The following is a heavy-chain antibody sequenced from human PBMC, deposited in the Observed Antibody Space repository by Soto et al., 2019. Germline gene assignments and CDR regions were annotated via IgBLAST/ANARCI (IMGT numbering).Heavy chain of an antibody. J-gene: IGHJ6*02. D-gene: IGHD6-6*01. V-gene: IGHV6-1*01. CDR3: ARGYSSSSKPGYYYYGMDV. CDR1: GDSVSSNSAA. Sequence: PSQTLSLTCAISGDSVSSNSAAWNWIRQSPSRGLEWLGRTYYRSKWYNDYAVSVKSRITINPDTSKNQFSLQLNSVTPEDTAVYYRARGYSSSSKPGYYYYGMDVWGQGTTVTVSS. CDR2: TYYRSKWYN.